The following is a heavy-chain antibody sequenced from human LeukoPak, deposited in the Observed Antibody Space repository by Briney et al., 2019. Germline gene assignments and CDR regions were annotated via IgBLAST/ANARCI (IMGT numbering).Heavy chain of an antibody. J-gene: IGHJ5*02. V-gene: IGHV4-39*07. CDR2: TNHSGST. Sequence: SETLSLTCTVSGGSISSNSYYWGWIRQPPGKGLEWIGETNHSGSTNYNPSLKSRVTISVDTSKNQFSLKLSSVTAADTAVYYCARTMVRGVIIRDYRRLDPWGQGTLVTVSS. D-gene: IGHD3-10*01. CDR1: GGSISSNSYY. CDR3: ARTMVRGVIIRDYRRLDP.